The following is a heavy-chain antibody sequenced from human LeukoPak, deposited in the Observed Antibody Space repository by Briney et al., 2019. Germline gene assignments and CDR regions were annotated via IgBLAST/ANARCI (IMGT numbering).Heavy chain of an antibody. CDR2: ISAYNGNT. Sequence: ASVKVSCKASGGTFSSYAISWVRQAPGQGLEWMGWISAYNGNTNYAQKLQGRVTMTTDTSTSTAYMELRSLRSDDTAVYYCARVMVRGAASDYWGQGTLVTVSS. J-gene: IGHJ4*02. V-gene: IGHV1-18*01. CDR1: GGTFSSYA. CDR3: ARVMVRGAASDY. D-gene: IGHD3-10*01.